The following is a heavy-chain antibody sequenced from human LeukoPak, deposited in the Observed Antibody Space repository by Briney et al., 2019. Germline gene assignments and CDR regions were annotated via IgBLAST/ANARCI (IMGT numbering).Heavy chain of an antibody. J-gene: IGHJ6*03. D-gene: IGHD6-13*01. V-gene: IGHV4-34*01. Sequence: SETLSLTCAAYGGSFSGYYWSWIRQPPGKGLEWIGEINHSGSTNYNPSLKSRVTISVDTSKNQFSLKLSSVTAADTAVYYCARGGDSSSWPYYYYYMDVWGKGTTATISS. CDR3: ARGGDSSSWPYYYYYMDV. CDR1: GGSFSGYY. CDR2: INHSGST.